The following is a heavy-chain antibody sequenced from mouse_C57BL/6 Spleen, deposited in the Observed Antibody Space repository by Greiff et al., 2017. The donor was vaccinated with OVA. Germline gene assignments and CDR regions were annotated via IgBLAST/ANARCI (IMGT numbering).Heavy chain of an antibody. CDR3: ARWYGSSYWYFDV. Sequence: QVQLQQPGAEPVRPGSSVKLSCKASGYTFTSYWMDWVKQRPGQGLEWIGNIYPSDSETHYNQKFKDKATLTVDKSSSTAYMQLSSLTSEDSAVYYCARWYGSSYWYFDVWGTGTTVTVSS. J-gene: IGHJ1*03. V-gene: IGHV1-61*01. CDR2: IYPSDSET. CDR1: GYTFTSYW. D-gene: IGHD1-1*01.